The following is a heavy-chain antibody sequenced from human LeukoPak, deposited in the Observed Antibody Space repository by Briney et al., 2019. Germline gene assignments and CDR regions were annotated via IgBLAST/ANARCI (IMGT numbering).Heavy chain of an antibody. CDR1: GGSISSGSYY. V-gene: IGHV4-61*02. Sequence: SETLSLTCTVSGGSISSGSYYWSWIRQPAGKGLEWIGRIYTSGSTNYNPSLKSRVTISVDTSKNQFSLKLSSVTAVDTAVYYCARMEVPNSGWYAPFDYWGQGTLVTVSS. J-gene: IGHJ4*02. D-gene: IGHD6-19*01. CDR3: ARMEVPNSGWYAPFDY. CDR2: IYTSGST.